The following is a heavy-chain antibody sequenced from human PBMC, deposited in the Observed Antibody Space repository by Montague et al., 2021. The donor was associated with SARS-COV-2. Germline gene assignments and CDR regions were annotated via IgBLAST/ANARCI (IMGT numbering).Heavy chain of an antibody. CDR1: GDSVSSNSGA. D-gene: IGHD5-24*01. Sequence: CAISGDSVSSNSGAWNWLRQSPSRGLEWLGRTYYRSKWCYNYGVSVESRITVNADTSKNQVFLQLNSVTPEDTAVYFCARGLPAGPNFGMDVWGQGTTVTVSS. V-gene: IGHV6-1*01. J-gene: IGHJ6*02. CDR2: TYYRSKWCY. CDR3: ARGLPAGPNFGMDV.